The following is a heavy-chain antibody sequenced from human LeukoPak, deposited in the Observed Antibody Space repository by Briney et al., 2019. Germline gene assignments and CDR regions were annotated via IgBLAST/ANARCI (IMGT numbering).Heavy chain of an antibody. Sequence: GGSLRLSCAASGFTFSSYAMHWVRQAPGKGLEWVAVISYDGSNKYYADSVKGRFTISRDNSKNTLYLQMNSLRAEDTAVYYCAREARISWSPLYYFDYWGQGTLVTVSS. CDR3: AREARISWSPLYYFDY. J-gene: IGHJ4*02. D-gene: IGHD2-15*01. V-gene: IGHV3-30-3*01. CDR2: ISYDGSNK. CDR1: GFTFSSYA.